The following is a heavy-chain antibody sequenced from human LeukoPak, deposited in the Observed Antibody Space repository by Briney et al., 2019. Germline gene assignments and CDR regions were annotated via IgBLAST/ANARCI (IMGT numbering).Heavy chain of an antibody. Sequence: GGSLRLSCAASGFTFSAYAMNWVRQAPGKGLEWVSSIIGRGSSAFYADSVKGRFTISRDNSKNTLYLQMNSLTAADTAVYYCAKPSGNVVAVPMDVWGQGTTVIVSS. CDR1: GFTFSAYA. V-gene: IGHV3-23*01. D-gene: IGHD2-21*01. J-gene: IGHJ6*02. CDR3: AKPSGNVVAVPMDV. CDR2: IIGRGSSA.